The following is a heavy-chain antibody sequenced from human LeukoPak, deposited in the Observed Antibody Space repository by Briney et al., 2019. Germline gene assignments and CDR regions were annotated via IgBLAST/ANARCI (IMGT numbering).Heavy chain of an antibody. J-gene: IGHJ4*02. CDR3: ARGEDWKSTTFDY. CDR2: IYHSGST. Sequence: SETLSLTCAVSGASISSSNWWSWVRQPPGKGLEWIGEIYHSGSTNYNPSLKSRVTISVDKSKNQFSLKLSSVTAADTAVYYCARGEDWKSTTFDYWGQGTLVTVSS. V-gene: IGHV4-4*02. D-gene: IGHD1-1*01. CDR1: GASISSSNW.